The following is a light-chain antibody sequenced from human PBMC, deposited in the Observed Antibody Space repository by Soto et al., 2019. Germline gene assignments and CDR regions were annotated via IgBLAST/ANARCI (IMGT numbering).Light chain of an antibody. CDR2: GAS. CDR3: QQYNNWPPPIT. CDR1: QSVSSN. J-gene: IGKJ5*01. V-gene: IGKV3-15*01. Sequence: EIVMTQSPATLSVSPGERATLSCRASQSVSSNLAWYQQKPGQVPRLLIYGASTRATGIPDRFSGSGSGTEFTLTISSLQSEDFAVYYCQQYNNWPPPITFGQGTRLEIK.